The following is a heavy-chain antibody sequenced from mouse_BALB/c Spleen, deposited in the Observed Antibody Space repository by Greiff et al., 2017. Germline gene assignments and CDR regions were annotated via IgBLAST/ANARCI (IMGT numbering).Heavy chain of an antibody. CDR3: ASDYGSRAY. J-gene: IGHJ3*01. CDR2: INPSTGYT. V-gene: IGHV1-7*01. Sequence: VKLMESGAELAKPGASVKMSCTASGYTFTSYWMHWVKQRPGQGLEWIGYINPSTGYTEYNQKFKDKATLTADKSSSTAYMQLSSLTSEDSAVYYCASDYGSRAYWGQGTLVTVSA. CDR1: GYTFTSYW. D-gene: IGHD1-1*01.